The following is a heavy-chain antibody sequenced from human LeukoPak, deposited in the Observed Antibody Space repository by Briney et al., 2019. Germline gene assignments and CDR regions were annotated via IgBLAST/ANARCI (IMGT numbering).Heavy chain of an antibody. CDR1: GGSISSSSYY. CDR3: ARRPVYYDSSGQFDY. V-gene: IGHV4-39*01. J-gene: IGHJ4*02. CDR2: IYYSGST. D-gene: IGHD3-22*01. Sequence: PSETLSLTCTVSGGSISSSSYYWGWIRQPPGKGLEWIGSIYYSGSTYYNPSLKSRVTISVDTSKSQFSLKLSSVTAADTAVYYCARRPVYYDSSGQFDYWGQGTLVTVSS.